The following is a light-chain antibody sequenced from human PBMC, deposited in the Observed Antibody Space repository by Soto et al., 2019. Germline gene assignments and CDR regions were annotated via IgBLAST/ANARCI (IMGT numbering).Light chain of an antibody. CDR3: QHYNSYSEA. Sequence: DIQMTQSPSTLSGSVGDRVTITCRASQTISSWLAWYQQKPGKAPKLLIYKASTLKSGVPSRFSGSGSGTEFPITISSLQPDDFATSYCQHYNSYSEAFGQGTKVDIK. CDR2: KAS. V-gene: IGKV1-5*03. CDR1: QTISSW. J-gene: IGKJ1*01.